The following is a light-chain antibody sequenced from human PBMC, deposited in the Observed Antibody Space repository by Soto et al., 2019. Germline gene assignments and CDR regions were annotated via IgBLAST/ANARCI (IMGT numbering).Light chain of an antibody. Sequence: EIVLAQSPATLSLSPGQRATLSCRASQSVSIYLAWYQQKPGQAPRLIIYGASGRADGIPHRLSGSGFGTDFTLTISKVEPEDFAVYYCQQYNNWPRTFGQGTKVDI. CDR2: GAS. J-gene: IGKJ1*01. CDR1: QSVSIY. V-gene: IGKV3-11*01. CDR3: QQYNNWPRT.